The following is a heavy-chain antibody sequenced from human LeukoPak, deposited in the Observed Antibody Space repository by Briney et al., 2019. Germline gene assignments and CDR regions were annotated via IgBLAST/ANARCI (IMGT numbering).Heavy chain of an antibody. D-gene: IGHD3-10*01. Sequence: PGGSLRLSCSASRFTFSSYAMSWVRQAPGKGLEWVAAISGSGGSTYYADSVKGRFTISRDNSRNTLNLQMNSLRAEDTAVYYCAKHYGSGNCYNYLDYWGQGTLVTVSS. V-gene: IGHV3-23*01. CDR2: ISGSGGST. J-gene: IGHJ4*02. CDR1: RFTFSSYA. CDR3: AKHYGSGNCYNYLDY.